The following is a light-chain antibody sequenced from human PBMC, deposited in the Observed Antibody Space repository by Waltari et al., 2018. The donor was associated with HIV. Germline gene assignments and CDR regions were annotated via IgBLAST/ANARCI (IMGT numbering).Light chain of an antibody. Sequence: DIQMTQAPSSLSASIGDRVTTTCRASQSISIYLNWYQQKPGKAPKVLIYAASSLQSGVPSRFSGSGSGTDFTLTISSLQPEDFATYYCQQSYSTPRTFGQGTKVEIK. CDR3: QQSYSTPRT. V-gene: IGKV1-39*01. CDR1: QSISIY. J-gene: IGKJ1*01. CDR2: AAS.